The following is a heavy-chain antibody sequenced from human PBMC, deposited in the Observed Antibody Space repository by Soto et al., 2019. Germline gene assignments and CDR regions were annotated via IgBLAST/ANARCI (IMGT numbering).Heavy chain of an antibody. CDR2: ISAYNGNT. CDR1: GYTFTSYG. J-gene: IGHJ5*02. V-gene: IGHV1-18*01. CDR3: ARGNIVVVVAANRPGMSWFAP. Sequence: GASVKVSCKASGYTFTSYGISWVRQAPGQGLEGMGWISAYNGNTNYAQKLQGRVTMTTDTSTSTAYMELRSLRSDDTAVYYCARGNIVVVVAANRPGMSWFAPWGQGTLVTVSS. D-gene: IGHD2-15*01.